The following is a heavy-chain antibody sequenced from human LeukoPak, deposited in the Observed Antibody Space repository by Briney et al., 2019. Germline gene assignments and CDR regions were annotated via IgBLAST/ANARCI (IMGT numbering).Heavy chain of an antibody. CDR3: ARDNEESSSYYYMDV. CDR1: GGSFSGYY. D-gene: IGHD1-1*01. J-gene: IGHJ6*03. Sequence: SETLSLTCAVYGGSFSGYYWSWIRQPPGKGLEWIGYIYSYGSTYYNPSLKSRLTISIDTSKNRFSLKLSYVTAADTAVYYCARDNEESSSYYYMDVWGKGTTVTVSS. V-gene: IGHV4-59*12. CDR2: IYSYGST.